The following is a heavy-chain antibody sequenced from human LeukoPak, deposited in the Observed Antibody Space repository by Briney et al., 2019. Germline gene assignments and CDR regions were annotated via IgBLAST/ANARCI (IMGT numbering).Heavy chain of an antibody. V-gene: IGHV1-2*02. CDR1: GYIFTDYL. CDR2: INPNSGGT. J-gene: IGHJ4*02. Sequence: ASVKVSCKASGYIFTDYLMNWMRQAPGQGLEWMGWINPNSGGTNYAQKFQGRVTMTRDTSISTAYMELSRLRSDDTAVYYCARDRLVRGDSFDYWGQGTLVTVSS. CDR3: ARDRLVRGDSFDY. D-gene: IGHD3-10*01.